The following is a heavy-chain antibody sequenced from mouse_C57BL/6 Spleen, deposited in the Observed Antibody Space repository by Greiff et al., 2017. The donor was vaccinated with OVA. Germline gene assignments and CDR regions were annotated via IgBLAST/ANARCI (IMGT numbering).Heavy chain of an antibody. CDR1: GYSFTGYY. Sequence: EVQLQQSGPELVKPGASVKISCKASGYSFTGYYMNWVKQSPEKSLEWIGEINPSTGGTTYNQKFKAKATLTVDKSSSTAYMQLKSLSSEDSAVYYCARGAYYFDYWGKGTTLTVSS. J-gene: IGHJ2*01. CDR2: INPSTGGT. CDR3: ARGAYYFDY. V-gene: IGHV1-42*01.